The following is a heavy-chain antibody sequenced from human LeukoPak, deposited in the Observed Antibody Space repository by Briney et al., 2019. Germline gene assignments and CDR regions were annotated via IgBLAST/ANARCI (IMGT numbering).Heavy chain of an antibody. D-gene: IGHD3-22*01. J-gene: IGHJ3*02. CDR1: GGSISSGGYY. CDR2: TYYSGST. V-gene: IGHV4-31*03. CDR3: AREVSGYYNDAFDI. Sequence: SETLSLTCTVSGGSISSGGYYWSWIRQHPGKGLEWIGYTYYSGSTYYNPSLKSRVTISVDTSKNQFSLKLSSVTAADTAVYYCAREVSGYYNDAFDIWGQGTMVTVSS.